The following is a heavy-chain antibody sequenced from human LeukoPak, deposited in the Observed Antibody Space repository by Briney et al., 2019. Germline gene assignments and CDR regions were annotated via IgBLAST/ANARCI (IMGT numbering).Heavy chain of an antibody. CDR3: ATGSGGYGMDV. Sequence: SSETLSLTCTVSGGSISSYYWSWIRQPPGKGLEWIGYIYYSGSTNYNPSLKSRVTISVDTSRNQFSLKLSSVTAADTAVYYCATGSGGYGMDVWGQGTTVTASS. CDR1: GGSISSYY. J-gene: IGHJ6*02. D-gene: IGHD3-10*01. V-gene: IGHV4-59*08. CDR2: IYYSGST.